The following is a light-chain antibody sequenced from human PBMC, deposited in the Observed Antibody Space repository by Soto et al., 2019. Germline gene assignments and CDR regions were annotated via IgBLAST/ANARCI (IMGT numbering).Light chain of an antibody. V-gene: IGLV1-44*01. J-gene: IGLJ7*01. CDR1: GSNIGGNA. Sequence: QSVLTQPPSASGTPAQRVTLTCSGGGSNIGGNAVNWYQQLPGTAPKLLIYINNQRPSGVPDRFSGSKSGTSASLAISGLQSEDEAHYYCAAWDDGLNGVVFGGGTQLTVL. CDR2: INN. CDR3: AAWDDGLNGVV.